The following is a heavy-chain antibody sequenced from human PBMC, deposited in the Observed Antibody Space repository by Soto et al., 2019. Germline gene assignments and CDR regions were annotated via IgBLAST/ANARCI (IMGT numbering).Heavy chain of an antibody. CDR1: GFTFSSYA. V-gene: IGHV3-23*01. Sequence: EVQLLESGGGLVQPGGSLRLSCAASGFTFSSYAMSWVRQAPGKGLEWVSAISGSGGSTYYADSVKGRFTISRDNSKNTLYLQMNSLRAEDTAVYYCAKDSLLVGFSGWYDFDIWGQGTMVTVSS. D-gene: IGHD6-19*01. CDR2: ISGSGGST. J-gene: IGHJ3*02. CDR3: AKDSLLVGFSGWYDFDI.